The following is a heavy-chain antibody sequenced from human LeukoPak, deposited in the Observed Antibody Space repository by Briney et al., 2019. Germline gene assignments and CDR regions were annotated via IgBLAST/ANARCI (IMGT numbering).Heavy chain of an antibody. Sequence: GGSLRLSCAASGFTFDDYGMSWVRHAPGKGLEWVSGINWNGGSTGYADSVKGRFTISRDNAKNSLYLQMNSLRAEDTALYHCARDGIAAAGIDYWGQGTLVTVSS. CDR3: ARDGIAAAGIDY. CDR1: GFTFDDYG. J-gene: IGHJ4*02. CDR2: INWNGGST. D-gene: IGHD6-13*01. V-gene: IGHV3-20*01.